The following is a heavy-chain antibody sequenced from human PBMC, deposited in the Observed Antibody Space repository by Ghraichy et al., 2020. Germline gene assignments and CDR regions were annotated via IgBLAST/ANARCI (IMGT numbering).Heavy chain of an antibody. D-gene: IGHD3-10*01. CDR1: GFTFSSYG. CDR3: AREGKFGELSPSVPSFDY. V-gene: IGHV3-48*02. CDR2: ISSSSSTI. Sequence: GGSLRLFCAASGFTFSSYGMNWVRQAPGKGLEWVSYISSSSSTIYYADSVKGRFTISRDNAKNSLYLQMNSLRDEDTAVYYCAREGKFGELSPSVPSFDYWGQGTLVTVSS. J-gene: IGHJ4*02.